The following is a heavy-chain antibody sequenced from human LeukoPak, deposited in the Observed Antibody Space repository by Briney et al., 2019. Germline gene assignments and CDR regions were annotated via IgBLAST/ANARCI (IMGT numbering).Heavy chain of an antibody. J-gene: IGHJ2*01. CDR2: IWYDGSNK. D-gene: IGHD3-22*01. CDR3: AKDLGTYYDSSGIAFDL. CDR1: GFPFSSYW. Sequence: GGSLRLSCAASGFPFSSYWMSWVRQAPGKGLEWVAVIWYDGSNKYYADSVKGRFTISRDNSKNTLYLQMNSLRAEDTAVYYCAKDLGTYYDSSGIAFDLWGRGTLVTVSS. V-gene: IGHV3-33*06.